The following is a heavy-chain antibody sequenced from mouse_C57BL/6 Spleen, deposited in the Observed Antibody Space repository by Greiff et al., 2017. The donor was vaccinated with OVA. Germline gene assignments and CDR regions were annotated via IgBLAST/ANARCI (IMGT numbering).Heavy chain of an antibody. V-gene: IGHV5-16*01. Sequence: EVKLVESEGGLVQPGSSMKLSCTASGFTFSDYYMAWVRQVPEKGLEWVANINYDGSSTYYLDSLKSRFIISRDNAKNILYLQMSSLKSEDTATYYCARGGNFDYWGQGTTLTVSS. J-gene: IGHJ2*01. D-gene: IGHD4-1*01. CDR1: GFTFSDYY. CDR3: ARGGNFDY. CDR2: INYDGSST.